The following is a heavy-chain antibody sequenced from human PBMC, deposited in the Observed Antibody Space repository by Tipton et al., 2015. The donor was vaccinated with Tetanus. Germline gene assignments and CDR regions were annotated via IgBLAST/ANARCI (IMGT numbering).Heavy chain of an antibody. J-gene: IGHJ4*02. D-gene: IGHD3-22*01. CDR2: TYHTGGT. V-gene: IGHV4-30-2*01. CDR3: ARSFFDGSGYKIDN. CDR1: GVSIRNGGFS. Sequence: TLSLTCAVSGVSIRNGGFSWNWIRQPPGKGLEWIGYTYHTGGTYLNPSLKSRVTISVDRSNDRFSLHLSSMTAADTAVVFCARSFFDGSGYKIDNWGQGTLVTVSS.